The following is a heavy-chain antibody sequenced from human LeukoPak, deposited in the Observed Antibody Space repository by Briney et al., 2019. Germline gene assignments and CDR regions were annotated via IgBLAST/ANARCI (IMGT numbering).Heavy chain of an antibody. Sequence: PGGSLRLSCAASGFPFSSYAMYWVCQAPGKGLVWVSRVHGDGNNIGYADSVKGRFTIFRDNAKNTLYLQMNSLRPDDTAVYYCARARVGDPTDYWGQGTLVTVSS. J-gene: IGHJ4*02. V-gene: IGHV3-74*01. CDR3: ARARVGDPTDY. D-gene: IGHD1-26*01. CDR2: VHGDGNNI. CDR1: GFPFSSYA.